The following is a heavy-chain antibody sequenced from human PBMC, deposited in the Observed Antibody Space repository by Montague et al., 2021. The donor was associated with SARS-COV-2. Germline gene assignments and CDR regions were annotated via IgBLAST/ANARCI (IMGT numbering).Heavy chain of an antibody. V-gene: IGHV4-59*02. CDR3: ARAGGFYDYWSGYSSSAGFFAP. CDR2: IYYSGST. Sequence: SETLSLTCTVSGGPVSSYYWSWIRQSPGKGLQWLGYIYYSGSTDYNPSLKSRVTMSVDTSKNQLSLRLNSVTTADTAVYFCARAGGFYDYWSGYSSSAGFFAPWGQGILVTVSS. J-gene: IGHJ5*02. D-gene: IGHD3-3*01. CDR1: GGPVSSYY.